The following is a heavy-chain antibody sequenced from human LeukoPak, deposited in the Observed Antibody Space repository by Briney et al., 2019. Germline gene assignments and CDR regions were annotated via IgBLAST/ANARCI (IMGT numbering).Heavy chain of an antibody. CDR1: GGSISSYY. Sequence: AETLSLTCTVSGGSISSYYWSWIRQPAGKGLEWIGRISSSGSTNYNPSLKSRVTISVDTSKNQFSLTLSSVTAADTAVYFCARGPYSYDSSGAFDIWGQGTMVTVSS. J-gene: IGHJ3*02. CDR3: ARGPYSYDSSGAFDI. CDR2: ISSSGST. D-gene: IGHD3-22*01. V-gene: IGHV4-4*07.